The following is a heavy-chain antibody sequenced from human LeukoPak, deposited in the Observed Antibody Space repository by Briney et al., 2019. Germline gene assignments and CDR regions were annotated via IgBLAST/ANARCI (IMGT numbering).Heavy chain of an antibody. V-gene: IGHV4-59*01. CDR2: IYYSGST. Sequence: SETLPLTCTVSGGSFSSYFWSWIRQPPGKGLEWIGHIYYSGSTNYNPSLKSRVTVSVDTSKNQFSLKLSSVTAADTAVYYCARGAGNYYFYGMDVWGQGTTVTVSS. CDR1: GGSFSSYF. J-gene: IGHJ6*02. CDR3: ARGAGNYYFYGMDV.